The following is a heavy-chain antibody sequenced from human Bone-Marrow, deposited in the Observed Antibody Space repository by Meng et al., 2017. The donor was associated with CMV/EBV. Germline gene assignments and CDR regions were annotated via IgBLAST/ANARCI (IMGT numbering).Heavy chain of an antibody. J-gene: IGHJ4*02. CDR3: ARGMYPLGYCSSTSCLGYFDY. CDR2: MNPNSGNT. Sequence: ASVKVSCKVSGYTFTSYDINWGRQATGQGLEWMGWMNPNSGNTGYAQKFQGRVTMTRNTSISTAYMELSSLRSEDTAVYYCARGMYPLGYCSSTSCLGYFDYWGQGTLVTVSS. D-gene: IGHD2-2*01. CDR1: GYTFTSYD. V-gene: IGHV1-8*01.